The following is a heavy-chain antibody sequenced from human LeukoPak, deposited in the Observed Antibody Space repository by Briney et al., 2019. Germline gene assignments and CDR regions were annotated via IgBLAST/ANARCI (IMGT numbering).Heavy chain of an antibody. CDR1: GFTFSSYA. CDR3: AKDQRHYDFWGGYWAHDAFDI. J-gene: IGHJ3*02. D-gene: IGHD3-3*01. CDR2: ISGSGGST. Sequence: GGSLRLSCAASGFTFSSYAMSWVRQAPGKGLEWVSAISGSGGSTYYADSVKGRFTISRDNSKNTLYLQMNSLRAEDTAVYYCAKDQRHYDFWGGYWAHDAFDIWAQGTMVTVSS. V-gene: IGHV3-23*01.